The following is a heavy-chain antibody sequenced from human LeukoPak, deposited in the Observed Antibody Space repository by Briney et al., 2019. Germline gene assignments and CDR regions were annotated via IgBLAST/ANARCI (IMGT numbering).Heavy chain of an antibody. CDR3: AKGVRGVIIDNWFDP. D-gene: IGHD3-10*01. J-gene: IGHJ5*02. V-gene: IGHV3-23*01. Sequence: PGGSLRLSCAASGFTLSSYAMSWVRQAPGKGLEWVSAISGSGGSTYYADSVKGRFTTSRDNSKNTLYLQMNSLRAEDTAVYYCAKGVRGVIIDNWFDPWGQGTLVTVSS. CDR2: ISGSGGST. CDR1: GFTLSSYA.